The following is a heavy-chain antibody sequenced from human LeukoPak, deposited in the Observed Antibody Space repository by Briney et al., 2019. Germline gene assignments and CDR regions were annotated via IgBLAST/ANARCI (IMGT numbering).Heavy chain of an antibody. D-gene: IGHD3-22*01. CDR2: ISYDGSNK. Sequence: GGSLRLSCAASGFTFNSYVMHWVGQAPGKGLEWVAVISYDGSNKYYADSVKGRFTISRDNSKNTLYLQMNSLRAEDTAVYYCSRSGIVVAAFDYWGQGTLVTVSS. J-gene: IGHJ4*02. CDR3: SRSGIVVAAFDY. CDR1: GFTFNSYV. V-gene: IGHV3-30*03.